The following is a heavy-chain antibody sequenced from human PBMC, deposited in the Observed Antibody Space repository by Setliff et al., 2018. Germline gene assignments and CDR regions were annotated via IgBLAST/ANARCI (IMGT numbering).Heavy chain of an antibody. D-gene: IGHD3-22*01. CDR2: ISGSGGST. CDR3: AKRDYYDSSGYLLPYMDV. V-gene: IGHV3-23*01. CDR1: GFTFSSYA. J-gene: IGHJ6*03. Sequence: GGSLRLSCAASGFTFSSYAMSWVRQAPGKGLEWVSAISGSGGSTYDADSVKGRFTISRDNSKNTLYPQMNSLRAEDTAVYYCAKRDYYDSSGYLLPYMDVWGKGTTVTVSS.